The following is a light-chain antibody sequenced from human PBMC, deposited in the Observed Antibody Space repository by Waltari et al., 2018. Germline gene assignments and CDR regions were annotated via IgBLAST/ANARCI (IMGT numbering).Light chain of an antibody. CDR3: CSYAGSSIVV. J-gene: IGLJ2*01. Sequence: QSALTQPASVSGSPGQSITISCTGPRSDVGSYNLVSWYQQHPGKAPKLMIYDVSKRPSGVSNRFSGSKSGNTASLTISGLQAEDEADYYCCSYAGSSIVVFGGGTKLTVL. V-gene: IGLV2-23*02. CDR2: DVS. CDR1: RSDVGSYNL.